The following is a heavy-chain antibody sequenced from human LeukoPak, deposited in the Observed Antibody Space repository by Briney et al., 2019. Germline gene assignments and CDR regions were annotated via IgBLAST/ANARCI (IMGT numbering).Heavy chain of an antibody. CDR2: IIPIFGTV. CDR3: ARLREIPVFGVVTKSTSYFDY. J-gene: IGHJ4*02. V-gene: IGHV1-69*13. Sequence: VASVKVSCKASGGTFSSYAIGWVRQAPGQGLEWMGGIIPIFGTVNYAQKFQGRVTITADESTSTAYMELSSLRSEDTAVYYCARLREIPVFGVVTKSTSYFDYWGQGTLVTVSS. D-gene: IGHD3-3*01. CDR1: GGTFSSYA.